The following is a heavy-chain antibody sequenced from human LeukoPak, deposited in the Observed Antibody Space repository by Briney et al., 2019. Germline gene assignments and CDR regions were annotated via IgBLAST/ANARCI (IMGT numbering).Heavy chain of an antibody. Sequence: SETLSLTCTVSGGSISSYSWSWIRQPPGKGLEWIGYIYYSGSTYYNPSLKSRVTISVDTSKNQFSLKLSSVTAADTAVYYCARTGQAAAGTFDYWGQGTLVTVSS. J-gene: IGHJ4*02. D-gene: IGHD6-13*01. CDR1: GGSISSYS. CDR3: ARTGQAAAGTFDY. CDR2: IYYSGST. V-gene: IGHV4-59*04.